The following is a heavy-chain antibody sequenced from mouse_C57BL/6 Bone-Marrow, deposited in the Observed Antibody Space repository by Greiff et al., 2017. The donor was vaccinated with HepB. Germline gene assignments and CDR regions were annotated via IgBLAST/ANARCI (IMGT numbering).Heavy chain of an antibody. V-gene: IGHV1-18*01. CDR1: GYTFTDYN. D-gene: IGHD2-4*01. CDR3: IYDYDGFAY. Sequence: VQLQQSGPELVKPGASVKIPCKASGYTFTDYNLDWVKQSHGKSLEWIGDINPNNGGTIYNQKFKGKATLTVDKSSSTAYMELRSLTSEDTAVYYCIYDYDGFAYWGQGTLVTVSA. J-gene: IGHJ3*01. CDR2: INPNNGGT.